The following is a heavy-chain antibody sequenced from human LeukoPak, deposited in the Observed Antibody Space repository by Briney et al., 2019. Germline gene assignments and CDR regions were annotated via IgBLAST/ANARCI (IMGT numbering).Heavy chain of an antibody. D-gene: IGHD1-1*01. CDR3: ARASGALDFDY. V-gene: IGHV4-59*01. CDR2: IYYSGST. J-gene: IGHJ4*02. CDR1: GGSISSYY. Sequence: SETLSLTCTVSGGSISSYYWSWIRQPPGKGLEWIGYIYYSGSTNYNPSRKSRVTISVDTSKNQCSLKLSSVTAADTAVYYCARASGALDFDYWGQGTLVTVSS.